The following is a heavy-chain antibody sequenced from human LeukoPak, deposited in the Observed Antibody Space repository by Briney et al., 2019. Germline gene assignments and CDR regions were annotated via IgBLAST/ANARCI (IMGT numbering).Heavy chain of an antibody. V-gene: IGHV3-30*04. J-gene: IGHJ4*02. CDR1: GFTFSSYA. D-gene: IGHD3-3*01. CDR2: ISHDGSNK. Sequence: GRSLRLSCAASGFTFSSYAMHWVRQAPGKGLEWVAVISHDGSNKYYADSVKGRFTISRDNSKNTLYLQMNSLRAEDTAVYYCARLREIPVFGVVTKSTSYFDYWGQGTLVTVSS. CDR3: ARLREIPVFGVVTKSTSYFDY.